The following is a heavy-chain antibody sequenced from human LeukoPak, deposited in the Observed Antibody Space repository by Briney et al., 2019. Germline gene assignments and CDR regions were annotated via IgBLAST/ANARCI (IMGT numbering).Heavy chain of an antibody. CDR1: GYTFTGYY. V-gene: IGHV1-2*02. J-gene: IGHJ4*02. CDR3: ARGPYPDYSDSWRDFDY. Sequence: ASVKVSCKASGYTFTGYYMHWVRQAPGQGLKWMGSINPNSGGTNYAQKFQGTVTMTRDPSITTAYMELSRLRSDDTAVYYCARGPYPDYSDSWRDFDYWGQGTLVTVSS. D-gene: IGHD3-22*01. CDR2: INPNSGGT.